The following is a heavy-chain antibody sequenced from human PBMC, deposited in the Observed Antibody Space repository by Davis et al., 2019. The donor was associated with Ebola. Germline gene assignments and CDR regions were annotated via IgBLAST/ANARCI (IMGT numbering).Heavy chain of an antibody. V-gene: IGHV4-61*01. Sequence: MPSETLSLTCTVSGYSISSDYYWSWIRQPPGKGLEWIGYMYYSGSPNYNPSLNSRVTISVDTSKNQFSLKLTSVTAADTAVYYCARIQGGDDAFDIWGQGTMVSVSS. CDR3: ARIQGGDDAFDI. J-gene: IGHJ3*02. CDR1: GYSISSDYY. D-gene: IGHD3-16*01. CDR2: MYYSGSP.